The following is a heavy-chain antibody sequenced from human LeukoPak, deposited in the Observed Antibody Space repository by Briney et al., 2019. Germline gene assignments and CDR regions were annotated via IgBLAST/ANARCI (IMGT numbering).Heavy chain of an antibody. Sequence: GGSLRLSCAASGFTFSSYWMSWVRQAPGKGLEWVANIKQDGSEKYYVDSVKGRFTISRDNAKNSLYLQMNSLRAEDTAVYYCARGVPRPLRYFGWLLIGAFDIWGQGTMVTVSS. CDR2: IKQDGSEK. D-gene: IGHD3-9*01. CDR3: ARGVPRPLRYFGWLLIGAFDI. J-gene: IGHJ3*02. V-gene: IGHV3-7*01. CDR1: GFTFSSYW.